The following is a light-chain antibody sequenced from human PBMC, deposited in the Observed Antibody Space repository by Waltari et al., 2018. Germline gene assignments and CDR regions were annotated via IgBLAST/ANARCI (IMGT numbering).Light chain of an antibody. Sequence: CRASQSVSGNLAWYQQKPGQAPRLLVYGASTRATGIPARFSGSASVTEFTLTISSLQSEDSAVYYCQQYYDWRRVTFGQGTRLEIK. CDR1: QSVSGN. J-gene: IGKJ5*01. CDR2: GAS. CDR3: QQYYDWRRVT. V-gene: IGKV3D-15*01.